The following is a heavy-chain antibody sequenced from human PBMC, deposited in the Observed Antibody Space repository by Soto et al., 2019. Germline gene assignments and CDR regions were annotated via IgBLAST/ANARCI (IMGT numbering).Heavy chain of an antibody. CDR1: RFTFGDYA. Sequence: GGSLRLSCTASRFTFGDYAMSWFRQAPGKGLEWVGFIRSKAYGGTTEYAASVKGRFTISRDDSKSIAYLQMNSLKTEDTAVYYCTRDAPDIVVVPAAAYYYYGMDVWGQGTTVTVSS. J-gene: IGHJ6*02. CDR3: TRDAPDIVVVPAAAYYYYGMDV. V-gene: IGHV3-49*03. CDR2: IRSKAYGGTT. D-gene: IGHD2-2*01.